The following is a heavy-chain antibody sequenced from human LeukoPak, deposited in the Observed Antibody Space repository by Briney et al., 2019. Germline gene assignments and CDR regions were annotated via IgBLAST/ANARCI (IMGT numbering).Heavy chain of an antibody. V-gene: IGHV1-18*01. CDR2: VSAYNGNT. Sequence: ASVKVSCKASGYTFTSYGISWVRQAPGQGLEWMGWVSAYNGNTNYAQKLQGRVTMTTDTSTSTAYMELRSLRSDDTAVYYCARVEELRSAFDIWGQGTMVTVSS. CDR3: ARVEELRSAFDI. D-gene: IGHD1-7*01. CDR1: GYTFTSYG. J-gene: IGHJ3*02.